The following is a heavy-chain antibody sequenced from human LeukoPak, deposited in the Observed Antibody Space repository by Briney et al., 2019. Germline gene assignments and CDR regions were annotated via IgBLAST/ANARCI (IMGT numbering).Heavy chain of an antibody. V-gene: IGHV3-21*04. CDR3: AKDSSGYYDSSGYLNY. CDR2: ISSSSSYI. J-gene: IGHJ4*02. Sequence: PGGSLRLSCAASGFTFSSYSMNWVRQAPGKGLEWVSSISSSSSYIYYADSVKGRFTISRDSAKNSLYLQMNSLRAEDTALYYCAKDSSGYYDSSGYLNYWGQGTLVTVSS. CDR1: GFTFSSYS. D-gene: IGHD3-22*01.